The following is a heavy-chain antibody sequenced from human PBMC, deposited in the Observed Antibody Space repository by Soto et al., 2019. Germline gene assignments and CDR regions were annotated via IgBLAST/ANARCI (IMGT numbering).Heavy chain of an antibody. CDR1: GDSISGNY. J-gene: IGHJ6*04. CDR3: ARVLGYPGYYYYYYVMDV. Sequence: SQILSLTWTVSGDSISGNYWSWTRQHTGKGLEWIGYIYYSGNPTYNPSFKSRVTISVDTSKNQFSLKLSSVTAADTAVYYCARVLGYPGYYYYYYVMDVWGKGTTVTVSS. V-gene: IGHV4-59*12. D-gene: IGHD6-25*01. CDR2: IYYSGNP.